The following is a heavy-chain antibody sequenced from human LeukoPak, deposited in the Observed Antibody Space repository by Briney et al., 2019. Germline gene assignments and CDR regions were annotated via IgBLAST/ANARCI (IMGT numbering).Heavy chain of an antibody. D-gene: IGHD1-26*01. Sequence: SETLSLTCTVSGGSISSNFWNWVRQPPGKGLEWIGYIYYSGSTNYNPSLKSRVTTSLDTSKNQFSLKLSSVTAADTAVYYCARSVAGATTFDYWGHGILVTVSS. J-gene: IGHJ4*01. CDR1: GGSISSNF. CDR3: ARSVAGATTFDY. V-gene: IGHV4-59*01. CDR2: IYYSGST.